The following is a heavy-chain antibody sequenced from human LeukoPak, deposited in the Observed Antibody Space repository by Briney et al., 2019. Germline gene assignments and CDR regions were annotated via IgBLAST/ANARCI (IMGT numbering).Heavy chain of an antibody. CDR2: IYTSGST. J-gene: IGHJ4*02. Sequence: SETLSLTCTVSGGSISSYYWSWIRQPAGKGLEWIGRIYTSGSTNYNPSLKSRVTRSVDRSKNQFSLKLSSVTAADPAVYYGARDRNYYYDSSGYFFYHWGQGTLVTGSP. D-gene: IGHD3-22*01. CDR1: GGSISSYY. CDR3: ARDRNYYYDSSGYFFYH. V-gene: IGHV4-4*07.